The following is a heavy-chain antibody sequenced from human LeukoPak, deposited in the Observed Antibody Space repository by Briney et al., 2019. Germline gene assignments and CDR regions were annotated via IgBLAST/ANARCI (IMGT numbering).Heavy chain of an antibody. D-gene: IGHD2-2*03. Sequence: GGSLRLSCAASGFTFSSYALGWVRQAPGEGLEWVSGISGSGNTYYADSVKGRFTISRDNSRNTLYLQMNSLRDEDTAVYYCAKDSHWILFDDWGQGTLVTVSS. CDR1: GFTFSSYA. CDR2: ISGSGNT. V-gene: IGHV3-23*01. J-gene: IGHJ4*02. CDR3: AKDSHWILFDD.